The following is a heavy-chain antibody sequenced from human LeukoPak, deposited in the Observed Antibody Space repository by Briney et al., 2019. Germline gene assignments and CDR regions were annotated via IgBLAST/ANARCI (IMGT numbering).Heavy chain of an antibody. CDR3: AKGEYYYDSSGYSIGN. CDR1: GFTFSSYA. J-gene: IGHJ4*02. V-gene: IGHV3-23*01. Sequence: SGGSLRLSCAASGFTFSSYAMSWVRQAPGKGLEWVSAISGSGGSTYYADSVKGRFTISRDNSKNTLYLQMNSLRAEDTAVYYCAKGEYYYDSSGYSIGNWGQGTLVTVSS. CDR2: ISGSGGST. D-gene: IGHD3-22*01.